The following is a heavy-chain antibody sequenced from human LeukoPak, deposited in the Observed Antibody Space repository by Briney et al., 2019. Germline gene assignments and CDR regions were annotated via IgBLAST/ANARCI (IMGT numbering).Heavy chain of an antibody. CDR1: GFTFDDYA. V-gene: IGHV3-43*02. J-gene: IGHJ6*02. CDR2: ISGDGGST. CDR3: AKDGGDGYYYYYYGMDV. D-gene: IGHD2-21*02. Sequence: GGSLRLSCAASGFTFDDYAMHWVRHAPGKGLEWVSLISGDGGSTYYADSVKGRFTISRDNSENSLYLQMNSLRTEDTALYYCAKDGGDGYYYYYYGMDVWGQGTTVTVSS.